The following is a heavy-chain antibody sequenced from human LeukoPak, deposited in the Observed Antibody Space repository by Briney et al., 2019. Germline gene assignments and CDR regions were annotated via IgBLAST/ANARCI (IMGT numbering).Heavy chain of an antibody. V-gene: IGHV1-2*02. Sequence: ASVKVSCKASGYTFTGYYMHWVRQAPGQGLEWMGWINPNSGGTNYAQKFQGRGTMTRDTSISTAYMELSRLRSDDTAVYYCARVSLNYGSGSYYLYWGQGTLVTVSS. J-gene: IGHJ4*02. CDR3: ARVSLNYGSGSYYLY. D-gene: IGHD3-10*01. CDR2: INPNSGGT. CDR1: GYTFTGYY.